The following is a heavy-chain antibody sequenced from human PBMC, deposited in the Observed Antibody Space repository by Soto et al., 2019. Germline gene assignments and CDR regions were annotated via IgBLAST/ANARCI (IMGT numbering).Heavy chain of an antibody. V-gene: IGHV3-15*01. CDR2: IKSKTDGGTT. Sequence: GGSLRLSCAASGFTVSNAWMSWVRQAPGKGLEWVGRIKSKTDGGTTDYAAPVKGRFTISRDDSKNTLYLQMNSLKTEDTAVYYCTTVGGSGSYFYYYYMDVWGKGTTVTVSS. CDR3: TTVGGSGSYFYYYYMDV. D-gene: IGHD3-10*01. J-gene: IGHJ6*03. CDR1: GFTVSNAW.